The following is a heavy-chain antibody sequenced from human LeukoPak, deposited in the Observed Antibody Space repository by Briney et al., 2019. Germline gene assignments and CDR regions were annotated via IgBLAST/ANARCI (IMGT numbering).Heavy chain of an antibody. D-gene: IGHD2-21*01. J-gene: IGHJ3*02. CDR1: GFIFDDYA. Sequence: GGSLRLSCAASGFIFDDYAMHWVRQAPGKGLEWVAGIRWNSVSIAYADSVKGRFTISRDNAKNSLYLQMNSLRAEDTAVYYCARVGVRGYAFDIWGQGTMVTVSS. CDR2: IRWNSVSI. CDR3: ARVGVRGYAFDI. V-gene: IGHV3-9*01.